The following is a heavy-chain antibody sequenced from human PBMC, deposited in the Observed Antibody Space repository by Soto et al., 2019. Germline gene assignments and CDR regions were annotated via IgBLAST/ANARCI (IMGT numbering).Heavy chain of an antibody. CDR1: GVTFKDYG. CDR2: ISYDGKQT. CDR3: ARDPPATRHGMDV. V-gene: IGHV3-30*03. J-gene: IGHJ6*02. Sequence: GGSLRLSCGAPGVTFKDYGMHWVRQAPGKGLEWVAVISYDGKQTYYADSVKGRFTISKDNSKNTLYLQMKSLRAEDTAVYYCARDPPATRHGMDVWGQGTTVTVSS.